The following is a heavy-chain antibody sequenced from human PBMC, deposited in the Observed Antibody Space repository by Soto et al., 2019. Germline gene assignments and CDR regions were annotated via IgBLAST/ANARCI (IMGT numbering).Heavy chain of an antibody. Sequence: SLRLSCVGSGLTLTSSVMSWVRQAPGKGLEWVAAISAGGASTYYADSVEGRFTISRDTSKNTLYLQINNLRVEGTAIYYCAKDIRSGRTKNCFDPWGQGTQVTVSS. J-gene: IGHJ5*02. CDR1: GLTLTSSV. CDR3: AKDIRSGRTKNCFDP. CDR2: ISAGGAST. D-gene: IGHD3-3*01. V-gene: IGHV3-23*01.